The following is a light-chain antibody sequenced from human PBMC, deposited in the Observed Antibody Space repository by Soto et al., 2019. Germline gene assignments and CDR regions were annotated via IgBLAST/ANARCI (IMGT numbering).Light chain of an antibody. J-gene: IGKJ1*01. CDR3: QQYNAYSQA. V-gene: IGKV1-5*03. CDR1: ERVSRW. Sequence: DIQMTQSPSTLSASVGDRVTITCRASERVSRWLAWYQQKPGRPPKLLIYQASTLETGVPSRFSGSGSGTEFTLTISSLQPDDFATYYCQQYNAYSQAFGQGNKVEIK. CDR2: QAS.